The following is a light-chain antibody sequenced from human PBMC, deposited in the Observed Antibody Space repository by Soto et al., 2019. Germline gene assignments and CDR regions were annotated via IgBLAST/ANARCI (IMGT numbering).Light chain of an antibody. V-gene: IGLV2-14*01. CDR3: ISFTTYTTHV. CDR2: EVS. J-gene: IGLJ1*01. CDR1: SSDVGGSKY. Sequence: QSVLTQPASVSGSPGQSITISCTGTSSDVGGSKYVSWYQQHPGKAPKLMIYEVSLRPSGASNRFSGSKSGNTASLTISGLQAEDEADYYCISFTTYTTHVFGTGTKVTVL.